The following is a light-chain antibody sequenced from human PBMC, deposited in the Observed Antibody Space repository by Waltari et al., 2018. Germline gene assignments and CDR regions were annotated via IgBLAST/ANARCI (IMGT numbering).Light chain of an antibody. CDR3: CSYAGTYTWV. Sequence: QSALTQPRSVSGSPGQSVTISCAGTSSEGGNYNYVSWYQQHPGKAPKLMIYDVSQRPSGVPDRFSGSKSGNTAFLTISGLQADDEADYYCCSYAGTYTWVFGGGTKVTVL. CDR2: DVS. CDR1: SSEGGNYNY. J-gene: IGLJ3*02. V-gene: IGLV2-11*01.